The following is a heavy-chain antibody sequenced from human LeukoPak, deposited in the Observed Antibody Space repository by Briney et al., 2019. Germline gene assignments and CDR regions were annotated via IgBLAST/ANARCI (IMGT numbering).Heavy chain of an antibody. CDR3: ARQALQGWFDP. Sequence: PSETLSLTCTVSGGSISSYYWSWIRQPPGKGLEWIGYIYYSGSTNYNPSLKSRVTISVDTSKNQFSLKLSSVTAADTAVYYCARQALQGWFDPWGQGTLVTVSS. CDR2: IYYSGST. CDR1: GGSISSYY. V-gene: IGHV4-59*08. J-gene: IGHJ5*02.